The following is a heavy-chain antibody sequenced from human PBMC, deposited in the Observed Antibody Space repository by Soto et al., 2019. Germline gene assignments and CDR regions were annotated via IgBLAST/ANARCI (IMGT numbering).Heavy chain of an antibody. CDR3: ARTAPHYDLWSEDYYCYMDV. D-gene: IGHD3-3*01. Sequence: SGPTLVNPTQTLTLTCTFSGFSLSTSGVGVGWIRQPPGKALEWLARIYWDDDKHYSPSLKSRLTITRDTSKNQVVLTMTNMDPVDTATYYCARTAPHYDLWSEDYYCYMDVWGKGTTVTVSS. J-gene: IGHJ6*03. CDR2: IYWDDDK. V-gene: IGHV2-5*02. CDR1: GFSLSTSGVG.